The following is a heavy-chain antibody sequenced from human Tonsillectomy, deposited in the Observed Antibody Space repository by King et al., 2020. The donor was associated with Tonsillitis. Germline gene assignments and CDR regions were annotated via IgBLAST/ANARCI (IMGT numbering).Heavy chain of an antibody. D-gene: IGHD1-26*01. CDR1: GYSFTSYW. J-gene: IGHJ4*02. CDR2: IYPGDSDT. CDR3: ARLGPYLGATRPFDY. Sequence: QLVQSGAEVKKPGESLKISCKGSGYSFTSYWIGWVRQIPGKGLEWMGNIYPGDSDTRYSPSFQGQGTISADKAISTAYLQWSSLKASDTAMYYCARLGPYLGATRPFDYWGQGTLVTVSS. V-gene: IGHV5-51*01.